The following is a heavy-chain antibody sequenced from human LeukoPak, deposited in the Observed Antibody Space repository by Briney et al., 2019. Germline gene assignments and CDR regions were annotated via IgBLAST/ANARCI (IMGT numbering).Heavy chain of an antibody. Sequence: GGSLRLSCAASGFTVGSKYMNWVRQAPGKGLEWVSIIYSGSSTYYADSVKGRFTVSRDDSKNTLYLQMNSLRADDTAMYYCATVGDHYHWYLNLWGRGTLVSVSS. CDR2: IYSGSST. CDR3: ATVGDHYHWYLNL. V-gene: IGHV3-53*01. CDR1: GFTVGSKY. D-gene: IGHD3-10*01. J-gene: IGHJ2*01.